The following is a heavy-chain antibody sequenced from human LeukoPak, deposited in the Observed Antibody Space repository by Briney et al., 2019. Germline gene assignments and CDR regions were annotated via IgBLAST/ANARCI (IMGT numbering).Heavy chain of an antibody. CDR3: ARRSIYYGMDV. J-gene: IGHJ6*02. CDR2: INHSGST. CDR1: GGSFRGYY. D-gene: IGHD6-6*01. Sequence: SETLSLPCAVYGGSFRGYYWSWIRQSPGKGLEWIGEINHSGSTNYNPSLQSRVTISVDTSKNQFSLKLSSVTAADTAVYYCARRSIYYGMDVWGQGTTVTVSS. V-gene: IGHV4-34*01.